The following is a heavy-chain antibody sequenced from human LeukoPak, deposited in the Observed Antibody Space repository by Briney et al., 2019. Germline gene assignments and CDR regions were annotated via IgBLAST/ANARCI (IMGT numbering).Heavy chain of an antibody. CDR2: INPSSNAA. D-gene: IGHD3-10*01. CDR1: GYTFSDYT. J-gene: IGHJ4*02. Sequence: ASVKVSCKTSGYTFSDYTIHWVRQAPGQGLELMGWINPSSNAANYAQRFEGRVSLTRDTSISTADMVLTSLTSDDTGVYYCARSRELLDFDTWGQGTLVSVSS. V-gene: IGHV1-2*02. CDR3: ARSRELLDFDT.